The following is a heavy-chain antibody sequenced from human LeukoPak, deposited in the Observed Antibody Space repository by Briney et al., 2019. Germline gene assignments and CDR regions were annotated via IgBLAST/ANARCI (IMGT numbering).Heavy chain of an antibody. CDR1: GFTFSSYA. J-gene: IGHJ5*02. CDR3: AKLRDIVVVPAALNWFDP. Sequence: GGSLRLSCAASGFTFSSYAMSWVRQAPGKGLEGVSAISGSGGSTYYADSVKGRFTISRDNSKNTLYLQMNSLRAEDTAVYYCAKLRDIVVVPAALNWFDPWGQGTLVTVSS. CDR2: ISGSGGST. V-gene: IGHV3-23*01. D-gene: IGHD2-2*01.